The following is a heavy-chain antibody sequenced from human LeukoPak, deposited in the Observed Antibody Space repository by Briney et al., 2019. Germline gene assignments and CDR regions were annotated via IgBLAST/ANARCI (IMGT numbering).Heavy chain of an antibody. V-gene: IGHV3-23*01. D-gene: IGHD3-9*01. CDR2: ISGSGGST. CDR1: GFTFSSYG. Sequence: GGTLRLSCAASGFTFSSYGLNWVRQAPGKGLEWVSVISGSGGSTYYADSVKGRFTISRDNSKNTLYLQMNSLRAEDTAVYYCAKDLVDYDILTGYSGRDYWGQGTLVTVSS. J-gene: IGHJ4*02. CDR3: AKDLVDYDILTGYSGRDY.